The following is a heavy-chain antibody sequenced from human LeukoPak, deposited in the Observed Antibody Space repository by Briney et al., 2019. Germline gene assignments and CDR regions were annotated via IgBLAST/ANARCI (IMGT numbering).Heavy chain of an antibody. D-gene: IGHD3-9*01. CDR1: GYTFTNYT. CDR2: INTNTGNP. V-gene: IGHV7-4-1*02. Sequence: GASVKVSCKASGYTFTNYTVNWVRQAPGQGLEYMGWINTNTGNPTYAQDFAGRFVFSLDTSVTTTYLQINSLKAADSAVYYWTRGNDTTGYFTYWGQGTLVTVSS. CDR3: TRGNDTTGYFTY. J-gene: IGHJ4*02.